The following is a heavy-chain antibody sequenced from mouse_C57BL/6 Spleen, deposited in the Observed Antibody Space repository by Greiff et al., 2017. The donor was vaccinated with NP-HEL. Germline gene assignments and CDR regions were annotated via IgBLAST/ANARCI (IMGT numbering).Heavy chain of an antibody. CDR1: GYTFTSYW. CDR2: IHPNSGST. Sequence: VQLQQSGAELVKPGASVKLSCKASGYTFTSYWMHWVKQRPGQGLEWIGMIHPNSGSTNYNEKFKSKATLTVDKSSSTAYMQLSSLTSEDSAVYYCARSDDGYFWFAYWGQGTLVTVSA. D-gene: IGHD2-3*01. V-gene: IGHV1-64*01. J-gene: IGHJ3*01. CDR3: ARSDDGYFWFAY.